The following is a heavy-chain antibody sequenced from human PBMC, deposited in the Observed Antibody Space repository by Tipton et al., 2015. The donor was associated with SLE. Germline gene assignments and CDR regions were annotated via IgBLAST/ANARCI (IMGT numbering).Heavy chain of an antibody. V-gene: IGHV4-34*01. CDR3: AREREDIVVVPATRPFDY. D-gene: IGHD2-2*01. CDR2: INHSGTT. J-gene: IGHJ4*02. Sequence: TLSLTCAVYGGSFRAYYWSWIRQPPGKGLEWIVEINHSGTTKHNPSLKSRLTTSVDTSKNHFSLKLSSVTAADTAVYYCAREREDIVVVPATRPFDYWGQGTLVPVSS. CDR1: GGSFRAYY.